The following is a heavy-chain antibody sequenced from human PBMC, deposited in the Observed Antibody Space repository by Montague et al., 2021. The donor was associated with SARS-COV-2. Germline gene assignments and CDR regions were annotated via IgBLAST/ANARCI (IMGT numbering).Heavy chain of an antibody. V-gene: IGHV2-70*01. CDR3: ARNRLSVFDF. CDR1: GFSLDTRGAG. CDR2: IDWTHDQ. Sequence: PALVKPTQTLRVICTFSGFSLDTRGAGVAWIRQPPGRALEWLALIDWTHDQYYSRSLGTRLTISPGTSKSQVVLTLTNVDTVDTATYYCARNRLSVFDFWGQGTLVTVSS. D-gene: IGHD2/OR15-2a*01. J-gene: IGHJ4*02.